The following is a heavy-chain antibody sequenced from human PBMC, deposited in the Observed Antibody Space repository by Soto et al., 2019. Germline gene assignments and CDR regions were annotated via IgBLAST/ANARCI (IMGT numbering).Heavy chain of an antibody. CDR2: IWFDGSNE. V-gene: IGHV3-33*01. J-gene: IGHJ6*02. Sequence: GGSLRLSCAASGLTFSDYVMHWVRQSPGEGLQWVAVIWFDGSNEHYADSVKGRFTISRDNSKNTLYLQMYSLRAGDTAVYYCARGSLYCSSTSCSYGMDVWGQGTTVTVSS. CDR3: ARGSLYCSSTSCSYGMDV. D-gene: IGHD2-15*01. CDR1: GLTFSDYV.